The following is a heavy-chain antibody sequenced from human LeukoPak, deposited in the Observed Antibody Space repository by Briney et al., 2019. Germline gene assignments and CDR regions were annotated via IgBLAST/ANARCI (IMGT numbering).Heavy chain of an antibody. D-gene: IGHD2-2*01. CDR3: ARAFCTSCSYFDY. V-gene: IGHV4-61*02. Sequence: SETLSLTCTVSGGSISSSSYYWSWIRQPAGKGLEWIGRIYTSGSTNYNPSLKSRVTMSVDTSKNQFSLKLSSVTAADTAVYYCARAFCTSCSYFDYWGQGTLVTVSS. CDR1: GGSISSSSYY. J-gene: IGHJ4*02. CDR2: IYTSGST.